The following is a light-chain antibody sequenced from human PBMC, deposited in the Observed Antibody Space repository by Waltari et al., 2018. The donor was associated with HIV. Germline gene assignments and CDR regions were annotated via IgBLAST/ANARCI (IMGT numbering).Light chain of an antibody. V-gene: IGLV2-11*01. Sequence: QSALTQPRSVSGSPGQSVTIPCTGTSSAVGGYDSVPWYLQHPGKVPKPIIYEVIKRPSGVPDRFSGSKSGNTASLTISGLQTEDEADYFCCSYAGTYTYVLFGGGTKLTVL. CDR3: CSYAGTYTYVL. CDR2: EVI. CDR1: SSAVGGYDS. J-gene: IGLJ3*02.